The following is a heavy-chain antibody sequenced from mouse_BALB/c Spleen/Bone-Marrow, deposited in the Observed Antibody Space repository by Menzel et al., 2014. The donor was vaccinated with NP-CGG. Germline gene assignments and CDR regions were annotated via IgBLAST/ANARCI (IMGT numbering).Heavy chain of an antibody. CDR3: ARGNGFAY. V-gene: IGHV5-12-2*01. J-gene: IGHJ3*01. CDR2: ISNGGGST. CDR1: GFTFSSYT. Sequence: EVKLMESGGGLVQPGGSLKLSCAASGFTFSSYTMSWVRQTPEKRLDWVAYISNGGGSTYYPDTVKCRFTISRDDAKNTLYLQMSSLKSEDTAMYYCARGNGFAYWGQGTLVTVSA.